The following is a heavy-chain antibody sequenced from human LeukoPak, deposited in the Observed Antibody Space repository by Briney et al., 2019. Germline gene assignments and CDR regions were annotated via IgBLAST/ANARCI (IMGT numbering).Heavy chain of an antibody. D-gene: IGHD5-18*01. CDR3: AKDRGGYSYGYRKNYYYYYMDV. CDR1: GVTFSSYG. Sequence: GGSLRLSCAASGVTFSSYGLHWVRQAPGKGLESVAFICYDGSNQYYAHSVKGRFTLSTDNSKNTLYLQMNSLRAEDTAVYYCAKDRGGYSYGYRKNYYYYYMDVWGKGTTVTVSS. J-gene: IGHJ6*03. V-gene: IGHV3-30*02. CDR2: ICYDGSNQ.